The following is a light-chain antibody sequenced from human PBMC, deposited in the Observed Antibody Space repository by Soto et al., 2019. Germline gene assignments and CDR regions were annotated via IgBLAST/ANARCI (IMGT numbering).Light chain of an antibody. J-gene: IGKJ4*01. CDR1: QSVGSGY. CDR3: QQYGSSPLT. Sequence: EIVLTQSPGTLSLSPGERAALSCRSSQSVGSGYVAWYQQKPGQAPRLLIYGASIRATGIPDRFSGSGSGTDFTLTISRLEPEDFAVYYCQQYGSSPLTFGGGTKVDIK. CDR2: GAS. V-gene: IGKV3-20*01.